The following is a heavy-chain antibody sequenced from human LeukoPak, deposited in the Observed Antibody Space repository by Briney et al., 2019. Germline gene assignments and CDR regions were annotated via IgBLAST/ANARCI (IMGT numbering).Heavy chain of an antibody. CDR3: ARGDPHADL. V-gene: IGHV3-48*03. J-gene: IGHJ5*02. CDR2: ITISGHTK. CDR1: GFDLSTYE. Sequence: GGSLRLSCAASGFDLSTYEINWVRQAPGKGLEWIADITISGHTKNYADSVKGRFTISRDNARTSLYLQMNSLRVEDTGVYYCARGDPHADLWGQGTLVTVSS.